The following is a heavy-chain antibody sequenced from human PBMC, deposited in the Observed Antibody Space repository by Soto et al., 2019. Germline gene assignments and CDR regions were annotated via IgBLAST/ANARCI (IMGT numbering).Heavy chain of an antibody. V-gene: IGHV3-48*02. CDR1: GFTFSSYS. CDR2: ISRSSTTI. Sequence: EVQLVESGGGLVQPGGSLRLSCAASGFTFSSYSMHWVRQAPGKGLAWISYISRSSTTIYYVDSVKGRFTISRDNAKNSLYMQMNSLRDEDTAVYYCARDMRYYGSGSYNNVGWFDPWGQGTLVTVSS. D-gene: IGHD3-10*01. J-gene: IGHJ5*02. CDR3: ARDMRYYGSGSYNNVGWFDP.